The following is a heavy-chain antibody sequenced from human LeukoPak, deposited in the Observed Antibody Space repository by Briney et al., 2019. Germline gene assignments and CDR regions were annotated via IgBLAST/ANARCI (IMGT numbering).Heavy chain of an antibody. J-gene: IGHJ6*03. Sequence: PSETLSLTCTVSGGSVSYYYWSWIRQPPGKGLEWIAYIYYSGSTNYNPSLRSRVTISIDTSKNQFSLKLSSVTAADTAVYYCARGFYNWGYYYMDVWGKGTTVTVSS. CDR3: ARGFYNWGYYYMDV. CDR1: GGSVSYYY. CDR2: IYYSGST. V-gene: IGHV4-59*02. D-gene: IGHD1-1*01.